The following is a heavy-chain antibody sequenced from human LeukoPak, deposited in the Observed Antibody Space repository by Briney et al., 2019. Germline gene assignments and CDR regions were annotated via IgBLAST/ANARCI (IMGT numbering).Heavy chain of an antibody. CDR2: IYYSGST. CDR3: ARQTAKNVDTARFDY. V-gene: IGHV4-59*08. CDR1: GGSISSYY. D-gene: IGHD5-18*01. Sequence: SETLSLTCTVSGGSISSYYWSWIRQPPGKGLEWIGYIYYSGSTNYNPSLKSRVTISVDTSKNQFSLKLSSVTAADTAVYYCARQTAKNVDTARFDYWGQGTLVTVSS. J-gene: IGHJ4*02.